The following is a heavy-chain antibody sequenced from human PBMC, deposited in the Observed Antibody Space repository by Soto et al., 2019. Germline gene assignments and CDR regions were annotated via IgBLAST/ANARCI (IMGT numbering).Heavy chain of an antibody. CDR1: GYTFTSYG. CDR2: ISAYNGNT. J-gene: IGHJ6*02. V-gene: IGHV1-18*01. Sequence: ASVKVSCKASGYTFTSYGISWVRQAPGQGLEWMGWISAYNGNTNYAQKLQGRVTMTTDTSTSTAYMELRSLRSDDTAVYYCARDPGDILTHYYYYGMDVWGQGTTVTVSS. D-gene: IGHD3-9*01. CDR3: ARDPGDILTHYYYYGMDV.